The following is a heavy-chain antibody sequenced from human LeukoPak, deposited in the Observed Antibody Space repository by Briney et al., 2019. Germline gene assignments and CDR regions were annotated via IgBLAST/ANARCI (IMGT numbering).Heavy chain of an antibody. CDR2: TNPNSGGT. V-gene: IGHV1-2*02. CDR3: ARDLGSIGWLYYFDY. D-gene: IGHD6-19*01. J-gene: IGHJ4*02. CDR1: GYTFTGYY. Sequence: SVRVSCDASGYTFTGYYMHWVRQAPGQGLEWMGWTNPNSGGTNYAQKFQGRVTMTRDTSISTAYMELSRLRSDDTAVYYCARDLGSIGWLYYFDYGGQGTLVTVSS.